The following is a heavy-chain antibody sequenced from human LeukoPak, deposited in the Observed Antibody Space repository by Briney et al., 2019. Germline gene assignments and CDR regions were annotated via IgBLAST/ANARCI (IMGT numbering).Heavy chain of an antibody. J-gene: IGHJ4*02. Sequence: VASVKVSCKASGYTFTGYGISWVRQAPGQGLEWMGWLSAYNGNTSYAENLQGRVTLTTDTSTSTAYMELRSLRSDDTAVFYCARDSASSTGFVGYFDLWGQGTLVTVSS. CDR1: GYTFTGYG. V-gene: IGHV1-18*01. CDR2: LSAYNGNT. CDR3: ARDSASSTGFVGYFDL. D-gene: IGHD2-2*01.